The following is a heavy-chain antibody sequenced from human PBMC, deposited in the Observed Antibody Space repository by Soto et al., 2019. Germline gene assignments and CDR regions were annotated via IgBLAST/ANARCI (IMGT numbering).Heavy chain of an antibody. D-gene: IGHD6-19*01. CDR2: FDPEDGET. V-gene: IGHV1-24*01. J-gene: IGHJ4*02. CDR1: GYTLTELS. Sequence: ASVKVSCKVSGYTLTELSMHWVRQAPGKGLEWMGGFDPEDGETIYAQKFQGRVTMTEDTSTDTAYMELSSLRSEDTAVYYCATGGGLSGWPAFFDYWGQGTLVTVSS. CDR3: ATGGGLSGWPAFFDY.